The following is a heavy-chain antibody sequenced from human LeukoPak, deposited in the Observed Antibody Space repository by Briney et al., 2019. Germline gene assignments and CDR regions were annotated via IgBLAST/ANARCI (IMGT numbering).Heavy chain of an antibody. J-gene: IGHJ4*02. Sequence: GGSLRLSCAASGFTFRSYGMHWVRQAPGKGLEWVAVIWSDGRTKDYGDSVKGRVTISRDNSKNTLYLEMNSLRDEDTAVYYCATDHGNSPFDFWGQGTLVTVSS. CDR1: GFTFRSYG. CDR2: IWSDGRTK. CDR3: ATDHGNSPFDF. V-gene: IGHV3-33*01. D-gene: IGHD5-24*01.